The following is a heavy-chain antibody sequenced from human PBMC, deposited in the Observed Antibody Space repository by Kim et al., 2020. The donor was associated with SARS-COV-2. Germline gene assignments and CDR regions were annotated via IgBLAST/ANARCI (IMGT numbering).Heavy chain of an antibody. Sequence: ADSGKGRFTISRDNSKNAQYLQMNSLKGEDTAVYYCAKTVVPAAICYFDYWGQGTLVTVSS. D-gene: IGHD2-2*01. V-gene: IGHV3-23*01. CDR3: AKTVVPAAICYFDY. J-gene: IGHJ4*03.